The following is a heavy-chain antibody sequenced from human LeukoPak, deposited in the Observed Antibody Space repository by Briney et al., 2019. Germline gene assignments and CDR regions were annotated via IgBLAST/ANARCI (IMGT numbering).Heavy chain of an antibody. Sequence: SETLSLTCTVSGYSISSGYYWGWIRQPPGKGLEWIGSIYYSGSTYYNPSLKSRVTISVDTSKNQFSLKLSSVTAADTAVYYCARVKSGSYLAFDIWGQGTMVTVSS. CDR2: IYYSGST. J-gene: IGHJ3*02. CDR1: GYSISSGYY. CDR3: ARVKSGSYLAFDI. V-gene: IGHV4-38-2*02. D-gene: IGHD1-26*01.